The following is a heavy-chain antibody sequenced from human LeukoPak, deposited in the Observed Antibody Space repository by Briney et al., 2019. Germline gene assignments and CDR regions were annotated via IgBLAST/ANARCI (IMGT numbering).Heavy chain of an antibody. D-gene: IGHD1-26*01. J-gene: IGHJ6*02. Sequence: GGSLRLSCEASGFTFDDYAMHWVRQRPGKGLEWVAGLNWNVGTIAHADSVRGRFSISRDNSRNSLHLQMNSLGPEDTAVYYCAKDIKLVGYYFYGMDVWGQGTTVTVSS. CDR3: AKDIKLVGYYFYGMDV. V-gene: IGHV3-9*01. CDR1: GFTFDDYA. CDR2: LNWNVGTI.